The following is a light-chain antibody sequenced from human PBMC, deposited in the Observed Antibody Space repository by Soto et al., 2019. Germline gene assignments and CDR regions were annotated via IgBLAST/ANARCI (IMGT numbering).Light chain of an antibody. CDR2: EVS. CDR1: SSDVGGYNY. CDR3: SSYTSSSTF. V-gene: IGLV2-14*01. J-gene: IGLJ1*01. Sequence: SALTQPASVSGSPGQSITISCTGTSSDVGGYNYVSWYQQHPGKAPKLMIYEVSNRPSGVSNRFSGSKSGNTASLTISGLQAEDEADYYCSSYTSSSTFFGPGTKLTVL.